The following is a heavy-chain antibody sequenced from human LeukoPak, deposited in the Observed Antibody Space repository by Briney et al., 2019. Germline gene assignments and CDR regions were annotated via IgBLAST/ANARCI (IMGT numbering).Heavy chain of an antibody. CDR1: GFTFSSYW. J-gene: IGHJ4*02. V-gene: IGHV3-74*01. CDR2: ISSDGSST. D-gene: IGHD3-16*01. CDR3: ARDWGGYGPTSHDY. Sequence: GGSLRLSCAASGFTFSSYWMHWVRQTPGRGLVWVSRISSDGSSTIYADSVKGRFTISRDNAKNTLYLQMNSLRAEDTAVYYCARDWGGYGPTSHDYWGQGTLVTVSS.